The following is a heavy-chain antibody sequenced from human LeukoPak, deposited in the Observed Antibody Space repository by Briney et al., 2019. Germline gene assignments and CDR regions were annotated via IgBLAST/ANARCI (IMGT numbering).Heavy chain of an antibody. J-gene: IGHJ4*02. CDR1: GYSFTSYW. V-gene: IGHV5-10-1*01. CDR3: ARDLYYYDSSGYYALGDY. Sequence: GESLKISCKGSGYSFTSYWISWVRQMPGKGLEWMGRIDPSDSYTNYSPSFQGHVTISADKSISTAYLQWSSLKASDTAMYYCARDLYYYDSSGYYALGDYWGQGTLVTVSS. D-gene: IGHD3-22*01. CDR2: IDPSDSYT.